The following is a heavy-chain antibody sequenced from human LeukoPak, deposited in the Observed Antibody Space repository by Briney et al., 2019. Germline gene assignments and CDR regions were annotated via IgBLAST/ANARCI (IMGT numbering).Heavy chain of an antibody. CDR1: GITLSNYG. CDR2: ISDSGGRT. V-gene: IGHV3-23*01. J-gene: IGHJ4*02. D-gene: IGHD3-22*01. CDR3: AKRGVVIRVILVGFHKEAYYFDS. Sequence: GGSLRLSCAVSGITLSNYGMSWVRQAPGKGLEWVAGISDSGGRTDYADSVKGRFTISRDNPKNTLYLQMNSLRAEDTAVYFCAKRGVVIRVILVGFHKEAYYFDSWGQGALVTVSS.